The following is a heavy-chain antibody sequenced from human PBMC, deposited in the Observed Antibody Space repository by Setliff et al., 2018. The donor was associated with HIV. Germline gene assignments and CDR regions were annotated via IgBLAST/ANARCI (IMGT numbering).Heavy chain of an antibody. CDR3: ARDCRVGWVFTYGMDV. J-gene: IGHJ6*02. Sequence: GGSLRLSCAASGFTFSSYAMSWVRQAPGKGLGWVSAISGSGGSTYYADSVKGRFTISRDNSKNTLFLQMNSLRPEDTAVYYCARDCRVGWVFTYGMDVWGQGTLVTVSS. CDR1: GFTFSSYA. D-gene: IGHD6-13*01. CDR2: ISGSGGST. V-gene: IGHV3-23*01.